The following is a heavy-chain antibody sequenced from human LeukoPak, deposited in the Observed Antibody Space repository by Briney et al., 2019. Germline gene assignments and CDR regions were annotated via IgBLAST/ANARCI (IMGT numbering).Heavy chain of an antibody. Sequence: PSQTLSLTCTVSGGSISSGSYYWSWIRQPAGKGLEWIGRIYTSGSTNYNPSLKSRVTISVDTSKNQFSLKLSPVTAADTAVYYCARLPGSTSWNDGAFDIWGQGTMATVSS. J-gene: IGHJ3*02. V-gene: IGHV4-61*02. D-gene: IGHD2-2*01. CDR2: IYTSGST. CDR3: ARLPGSTSWNDGAFDI. CDR1: GGSISSGSYY.